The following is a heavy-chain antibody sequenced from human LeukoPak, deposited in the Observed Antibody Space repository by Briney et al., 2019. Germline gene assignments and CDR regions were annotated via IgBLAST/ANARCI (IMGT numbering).Heavy chain of an antibody. J-gene: IGHJ5*02. V-gene: IGHV4-30-4*01. CDR3: ARPYYYDSRIDP. Sequence: PSQTLSLTSTVSGGSISSGDYYWSWIRQPPGMGLEWVGYMYYSGSTYYNPSLKSRVTISVDTSKNQFSLQLSSVTAADTAVYYCARPYYYDSRIDPWGQGTLVTVSS. CDR2: MYYSGST. D-gene: IGHD3-22*01. CDR1: GGSISSGDYY.